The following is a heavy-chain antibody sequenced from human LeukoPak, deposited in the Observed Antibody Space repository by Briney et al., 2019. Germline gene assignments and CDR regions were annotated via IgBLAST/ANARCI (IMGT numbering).Heavy chain of an antibody. CDR2: ISWNSGSI. CDR1: GFTFDDYA. J-gene: IGHJ3*02. CDR3: AKVSNGVATGAFDI. Sequence: PGRSLRLSCAASGFTFDDYAMHWVRHAPGKGLEWVSGISWNSGSIVYADSVKGRFTISRDNAKNSPYLQMNSLRAEDMALYYCAKVSNGVATGAFDIWGQGTMVTVSS. V-gene: IGHV3-9*03. D-gene: IGHD2-8*01.